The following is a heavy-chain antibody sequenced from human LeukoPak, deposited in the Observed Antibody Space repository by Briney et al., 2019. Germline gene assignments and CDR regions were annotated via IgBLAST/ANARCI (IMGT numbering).Heavy chain of an antibody. V-gene: IGHV1-3*01. CDR2: INAGNGNT. J-gene: IGHJ6*02. D-gene: IGHD2-2*01. CDR1: GYTFTSYA. CDR3: ARVPPIVVVSAALSIPNYYYYGMDV. Sequence: ASVKVSCKASGYTFTSYAMHWVRQAPGQRLEWMGWINAGNGNTKYSQKFQGRVTITRDTSASTAYMELSSLRSEDTAVYYCARVPPIVVVSAALSIPNYYYYGMDVWGQGTTVTVSS.